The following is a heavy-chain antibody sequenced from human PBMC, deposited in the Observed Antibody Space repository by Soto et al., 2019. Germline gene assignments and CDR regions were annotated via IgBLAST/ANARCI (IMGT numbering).Heavy chain of an antibody. CDR1: GYTFTSYG. Sequence: QVQLVQSGAEVKKPGASVKVSCKASGYTFTSYGISWVRQAPGQGLEWMGWISAYNGNTNYAQKLQSRVTMTTATSKSTAYMELRRLRSDYTAVYYGARDFMVRGGIPTCDYGGQGTLVTVSS. J-gene: IGHJ4*02. CDR2: ISAYNGNT. D-gene: IGHD3-10*01. V-gene: IGHV1-18*01. CDR3: ARDFMVRGGIPTCDY.